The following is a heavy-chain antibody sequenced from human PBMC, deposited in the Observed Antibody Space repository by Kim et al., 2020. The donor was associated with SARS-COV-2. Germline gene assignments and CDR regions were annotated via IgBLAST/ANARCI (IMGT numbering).Heavy chain of an antibody. J-gene: IGHJ4*02. CDR1: GFSLSEFW. CDR3: ASGAGAGGTGIFR. CDR2: INTDGTNP. D-gene: IGHD6-13*01. Sequence: GGSLRLSCAASGFSLSEFWMHWARQAPGKGLVWVSRINTDGTNPSHADSVKGRFTISRDNATNTLYLQMNSLRAEDTAVSYCASGAGAGGTGIFRWGQGT. V-gene: IGHV3-74*01.